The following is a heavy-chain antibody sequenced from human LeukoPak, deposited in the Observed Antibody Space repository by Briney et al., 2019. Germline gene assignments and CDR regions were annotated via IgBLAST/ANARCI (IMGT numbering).Heavy chain of an antibody. J-gene: IGHJ4*02. CDR3: AKSEGYDYVWGSYRNHYFDY. CDR1: GFTFSSYG. CDR2: IRYDGSNK. D-gene: IGHD3-16*02. V-gene: IGHV3-30*02. Sequence: GGSLRLSCAASGFTFSSYGMHWVRQAPGKGLEWVAFIRYDGSNKYYADSVKGRFTISRDNSKNTLYLQMNSLRAEDTAVYYCAKSEGYDYVWGSYRNHYFDYWGQGTLVTVSS.